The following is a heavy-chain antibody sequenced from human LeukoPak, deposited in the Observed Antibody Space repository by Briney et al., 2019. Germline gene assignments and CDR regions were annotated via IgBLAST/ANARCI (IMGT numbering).Heavy chain of an antibody. CDR1: GGTFSSYT. Sequence: GSSVKVSCKASGGTFSSYTISWVRQAPGQGLEWMGRIIPILGIANYAQKFQGRVTITADKSTSTAYMEPSSLRSEDTAVYYCASAPTYYYDSSGYYYFDYWGQGTLVTVSS. J-gene: IGHJ4*02. V-gene: IGHV1-69*02. CDR3: ASAPTYYYDSSGYYYFDY. D-gene: IGHD3-22*01. CDR2: IIPILGIA.